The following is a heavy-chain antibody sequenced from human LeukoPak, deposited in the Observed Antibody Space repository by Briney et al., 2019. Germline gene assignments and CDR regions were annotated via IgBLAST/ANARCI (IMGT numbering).Heavy chain of an antibody. CDR2: ISSSGDYI. J-gene: IGHJ6*03. CDR1: GFTLNKYW. CDR3: ATIRGVIGYMDV. V-gene: IGHV3-21*01. D-gene: IGHD3-3*01. Sequence: KPGGSLRLSCGASGFTLNKYWMQWVRQAPGKGLEWVSSISSSGDYIYYADSLKGRFTISRDNANNSLYLQINSLRAEDTAVYYCATIRGVIGYMDVWGKGTTVTVSS.